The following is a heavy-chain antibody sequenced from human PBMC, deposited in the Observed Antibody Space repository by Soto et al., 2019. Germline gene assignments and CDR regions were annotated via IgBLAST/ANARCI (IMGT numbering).Heavy chain of an antibody. CDR2: INHSGSA. CDR1: GGSFSGYI. J-gene: IGHJ5*02. V-gene: IGHV4-34*01. Sequence: SETLSLTCDVYGGSFSGYIWTWIRQTPGKGLQWIGQINHSGSANYNPSLKSRVTISVDTSKNQFSLKLSSVTAADTAVYYCARQQTSAYGDYVPGWFDPWGQGTLVTVSS. CDR3: ARQQTSAYGDYVPGWFDP. D-gene: IGHD4-17*01.